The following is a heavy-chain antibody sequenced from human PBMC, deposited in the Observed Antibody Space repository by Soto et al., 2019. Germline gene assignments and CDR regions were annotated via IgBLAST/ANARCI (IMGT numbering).Heavy chain of an antibody. J-gene: IGHJ3*02. V-gene: IGHV4-34*01. CDR1: GGSFSGYY. D-gene: IGHD2-15*01. CDR3: ARGGEDIVVVVAAPAI. CDR2: INHSGST. Sequence: SETLSLTCAVYGGSFSGYYWSWIRQPPGKGLEWIGEINHSGSTNYNPSLKSRVTISVDTSKNQFSLKLSSVTAADTAVYYCARGGEDIVVVVAAPAIWGQGTMVTVSS.